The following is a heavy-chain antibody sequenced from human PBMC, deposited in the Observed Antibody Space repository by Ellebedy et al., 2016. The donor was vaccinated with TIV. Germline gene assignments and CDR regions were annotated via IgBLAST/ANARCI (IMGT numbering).Heavy chain of an antibody. Sequence: GGSLRLXCAASTFTFSNYTMNWVRQAPGKGLEWVSCISSSSHYIYYADSVKGRFTISRDNAKNSVYLQMNSLRAEDTAVYYCARGDGSGPEFDYWGQGTLVTVSS. J-gene: IGHJ4*02. D-gene: IGHD3-10*01. V-gene: IGHV3-21*01. CDR3: ARGDGSGPEFDY. CDR1: TFTFSNYT. CDR2: ISSSSHYI.